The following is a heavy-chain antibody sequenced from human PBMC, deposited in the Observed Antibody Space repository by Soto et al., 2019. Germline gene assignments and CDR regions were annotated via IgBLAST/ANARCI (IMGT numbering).Heavy chain of an antibody. Sequence: QITLKESGPTLVKPTQTFTLACTFSGFSLSTSGMGVGWIHQPPGKALEWLALIYWDDDKRYSPSLKSRLTITQDTSKNPVVLTMPNLDPVDTATYYCAHYSSTSSFDYWGQGTLVTVSS. CDR2: IYWDDDK. CDR3: AHYSSTSSFDY. CDR1: GFSLSTSGMG. V-gene: IGHV2-5*02. J-gene: IGHJ4*02. D-gene: IGHD6-13*01.